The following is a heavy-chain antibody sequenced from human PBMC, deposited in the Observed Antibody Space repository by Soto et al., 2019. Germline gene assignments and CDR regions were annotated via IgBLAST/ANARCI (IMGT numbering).Heavy chain of an antibody. V-gene: IGHV3-21*01. Sequence: GSLRLSCTASGFTFSTYSLNWVRQAPGKGLEWVSFITGSSGHKFYADSLRGRLTISRDNAKNSLYLQMNNLRAEDTAIYYCARDGEAHFGLDVWGQGTTVTVS. D-gene: IGHD3-10*01. J-gene: IGHJ6*02. CDR2: ITGSSGHK. CDR3: ARDGEAHFGLDV. CDR1: GFTFSTYS.